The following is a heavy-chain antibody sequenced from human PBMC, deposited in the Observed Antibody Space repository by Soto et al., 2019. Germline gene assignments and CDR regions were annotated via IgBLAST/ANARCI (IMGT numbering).Heavy chain of an antibody. V-gene: IGHV1-69*01. Sequence: QVQLVQSGAEVKKPGSSVKVSCKASGDTFSSYAISWVRQAPGQGLEWMGGIIPIFGTANYAQKLQGRVTITADESTSTAYMELSSLSSEDTAVYYCARDGNGYRSRASPMDVWCQGTTVTVSS. J-gene: IGHJ6*02. D-gene: IGHD5-18*01. CDR1: GDTFSSYA. CDR2: IIPIFGTA. CDR3: ARDGNGYRSRASPMDV.